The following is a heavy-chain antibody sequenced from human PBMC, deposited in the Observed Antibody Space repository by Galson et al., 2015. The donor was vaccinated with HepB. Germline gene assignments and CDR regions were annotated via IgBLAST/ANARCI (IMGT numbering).Heavy chain of an antibody. V-gene: IGHV1-18*01. J-gene: IGHJ4*02. CDR1: GYTFTSYG. CDR3: ARGSLYYYDSSGYYAY. CDR2: ISAYNGNT. Sequence: SVKVSCKASGYTFTSYGISWVRQAPGQGLEWMGWISAYNGNTNYAQKLQGRVTMTTDTSTSTAYMELRSLRSDDTAVYYCARGSLYYYDSSGYYAYWGQGTLVTVSS. D-gene: IGHD3-22*01.